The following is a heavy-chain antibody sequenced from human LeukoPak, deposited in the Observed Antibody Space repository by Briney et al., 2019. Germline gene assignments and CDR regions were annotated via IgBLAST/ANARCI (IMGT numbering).Heavy chain of an antibody. D-gene: IGHD3-22*01. CDR1: GFTFSSYS. CDR2: ISSSSSYI. Sequence: GGSLRLSCAASGFTFSSYSMNWVRQAPGKGLEWVSSISSSSSYIYYADSVKGRFTISRDNAKNSLYLQMNSLRAEDTAVYYCTRFLDYYYDAFDIWGQGTMVTVSS. CDR3: TRFLDYYYDAFDI. V-gene: IGHV3-21*01. J-gene: IGHJ3*02.